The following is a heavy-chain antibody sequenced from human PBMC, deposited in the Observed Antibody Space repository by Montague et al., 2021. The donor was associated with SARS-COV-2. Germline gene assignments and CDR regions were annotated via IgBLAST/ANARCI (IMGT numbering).Heavy chain of an antibody. CDR1: GGSISSSSYY. J-gene: IGHJ3*02. D-gene: IGHD6-19*01. CDR3: ARHDIAKVQWLLLIASNKYAFDI. V-gene: IGHV4-39*01. CDR2: IYYSGXT. Sequence: SETLSLTCTVSGGSISSSSYYWGWIRQPGGKGLDWDGSIYYSGXTXYXXXXKXRVTISVDTSKNQFSLKLRAVTAADTAVYYCARHDIAKVQWLLLIASNKYAFDIWGQGTMVTVSS.